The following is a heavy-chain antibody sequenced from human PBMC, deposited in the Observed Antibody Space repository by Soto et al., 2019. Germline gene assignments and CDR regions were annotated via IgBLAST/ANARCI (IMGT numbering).Heavy chain of an antibody. CDR3: ARDTSPYCSSTSCYVSFDY. Sequence: ASVKVSCKASGGTFSSYAISWVRQAPGQGLEWMGGIIPICGTTSYAQKLQGRVTMTTDTSTSTVYMELSSLRSEDTAVYYCARDTSPYCSSTSCYVSFDYWGQGTLVTVSS. V-gene: IGHV1-69*05. CDR1: GGTFSSYA. D-gene: IGHD2-2*01. J-gene: IGHJ4*02. CDR2: IIPICGTT.